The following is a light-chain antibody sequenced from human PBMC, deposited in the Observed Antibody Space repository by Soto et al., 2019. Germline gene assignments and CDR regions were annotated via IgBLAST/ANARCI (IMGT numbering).Light chain of an antibody. CDR3: QQYNSYSWT. J-gene: IGKJ1*01. CDR2: DSS. CDR1: QSISSW. V-gene: IGKV1-5*01. Sequence: DIPMTQSPSTLSASVGDRVTITCRASQSISSWLAWYQQKLGKAPKLLIYDSSSLESGVPSRFSGSGSGTEFTLTISRLQTDDVATYYFQQYNSYSWTFGPGTKVEIK.